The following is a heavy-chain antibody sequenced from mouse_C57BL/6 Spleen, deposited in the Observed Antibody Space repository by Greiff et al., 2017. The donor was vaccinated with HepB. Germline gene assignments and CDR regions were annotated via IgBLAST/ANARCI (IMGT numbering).Heavy chain of an antibody. CDR2: IYPSDSET. Sequence: VQLQQPGAELVRPGSSVKLSCKASGYTFTSYWMDWVKQRPGQGLEWIGNIYPSDSETHYNQKFKDKATLTVDKSSSTAYMQLSSLTSEDSAVYYCARSSVVAMAYYFDYWGQGTTLTVSS. D-gene: IGHD1-1*01. V-gene: IGHV1-61*01. J-gene: IGHJ2*01. CDR1: GYTFTSYW. CDR3: ARSSVVAMAYYFDY.